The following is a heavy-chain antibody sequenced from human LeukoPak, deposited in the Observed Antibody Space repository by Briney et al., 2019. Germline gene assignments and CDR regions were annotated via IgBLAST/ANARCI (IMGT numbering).Heavy chain of an antibody. CDR2: IRSKAYRGTT. CDR3: TRDLYGGYSYGIFDY. D-gene: IGHD5-18*01. CDR1: GFTFGDYA. J-gene: IGHJ4*02. Sequence: GGSLRLSSTASGFTFGDYAMSWVRQAPGKGLEWVGFIRSKAYRGTTEYAASVKGRFTISRDDSKSIAYLQMNSLKTEDTALYYCTRDLYGGYSYGIFDYWGQGTLVTVSS. V-gene: IGHV3-49*04.